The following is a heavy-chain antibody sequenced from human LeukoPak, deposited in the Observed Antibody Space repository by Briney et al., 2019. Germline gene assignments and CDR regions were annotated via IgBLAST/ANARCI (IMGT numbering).Heavy chain of an antibody. V-gene: IGHV3-48*01. Sequence: PGGSLRLSCATSGFTLSTYSMNWVRQSPGKGLEWVSYISSSSSTIYYADSVKGRFTVSRDNARTSLYLQMSNLRVEDTAIYYCARGGPAATRGAFDIWGQGTMVTVSS. J-gene: IGHJ3*02. CDR3: ARGGPAATRGAFDI. CDR2: ISSSSSTI. D-gene: IGHD2-15*01. CDR1: GFTLSTYS.